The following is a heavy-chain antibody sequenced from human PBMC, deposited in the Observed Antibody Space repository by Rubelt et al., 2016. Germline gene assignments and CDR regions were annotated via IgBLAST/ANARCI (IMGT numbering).Heavy chain of an antibody. CDR3: ASGLMPLGSRGTHYYYYGMDV. Sequence: QVQLQQWGAGLLKPSETLSLTCAVYGGSFSGYYWSWIRQPPGKGLEWIGEINHSGSTNYNPSLKSGVTISVDTSKKQFSLKLGAVTAADTAVYYCASGLMPLGSRGTHYYYYGMDVWGQGTTVTVSS. CDR1: GGSFSGYY. CDR2: INHSGST. V-gene: IGHV4-34*01. J-gene: IGHJ6*02. D-gene: IGHD2-2*01.